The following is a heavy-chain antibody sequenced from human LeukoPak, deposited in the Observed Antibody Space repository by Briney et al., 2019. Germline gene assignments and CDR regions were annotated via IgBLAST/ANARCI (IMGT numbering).Heavy chain of an antibody. V-gene: IGHV3-53*01. J-gene: IGHJ4*02. D-gene: IGHD3-10*01. Sequence: GGSLRLSCAASGFTVSRNYMSWVRQAPGKGLEWVSVIYSGGSTYYADSVKGRFTISRDNSKNAMYLQMNSLRAEDTAVFYCAKGMGVSGWGDFDYWGQGTLVTVSS. CDR3: AKGMGVSGWGDFDY. CDR2: IYSGGST. CDR1: GFTVSRNY.